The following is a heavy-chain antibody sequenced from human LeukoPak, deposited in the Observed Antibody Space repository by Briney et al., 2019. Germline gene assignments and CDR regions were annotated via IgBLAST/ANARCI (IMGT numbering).Heavy chain of an antibody. Sequence: SETLSLTCTVSGGSISSYYWSWIRQPPGKGLEWIGYIYYSGSTNYKPSLKSRVTISVDTSKNQVSLKLNSVTAADTAVYYCARGGYYGSGNDFRFDPWGQGTLVTVSS. J-gene: IGHJ5*02. V-gene: IGHV4-59*01. CDR1: GGSISSYY. CDR3: ARGGYYGSGNDFRFDP. CDR2: IYYSGST. D-gene: IGHD3-10*01.